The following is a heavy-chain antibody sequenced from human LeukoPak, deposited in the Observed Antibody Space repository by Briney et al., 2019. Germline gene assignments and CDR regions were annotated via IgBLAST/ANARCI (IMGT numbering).Heavy chain of an antibody. CDR2: ISGSGGST. CDR3: ATAPRTPNPRYYYDSSGYWWDMDV. Sequence: AGGSLRLSCAASGFTFSSYAMSWVRQAPGKGLEWVSAISGSGGSTYYADSVKGRFTISRDNSKNTLYLQMNSLRAEDTAVYYCATAPRTPNPRYYYDSSGYWWDMDVWGKGTTVTVSS. V-gene: IGHV3-23*01. J-gene: IGHJ6*03. CDR1: GFTFSSYA. D-gene: IGHD3-22*01.